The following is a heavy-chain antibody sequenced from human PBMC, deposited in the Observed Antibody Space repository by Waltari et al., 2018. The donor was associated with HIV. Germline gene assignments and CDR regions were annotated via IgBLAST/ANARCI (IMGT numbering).Heavy chain of an antibody. D-gene: IGHD5-12*01. J-gene: IGHJ6*02. V-gene: IGHV3-9*01. Sequence: EVQLVESGGGLVQPGRSLRLSCAASGFTFDDYAMNWVRQAPGKGLEWVSGSIWNRGSTGYADSVKGRFTISRDNAKNSLYLQMNSLRAEDTALYYCAKGGVARSYYHYYGMDVWGQGTTVTVSS. CDR1: GFTFDDYA. CDR3: AKGGVARSYYHYYGMDV. CDR2: SIWNRGST.